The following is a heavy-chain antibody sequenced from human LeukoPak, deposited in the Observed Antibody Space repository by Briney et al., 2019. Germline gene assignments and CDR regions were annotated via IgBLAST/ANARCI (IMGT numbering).Heavy chain of an antibody. CDR1: GGSMRSHY. D-gene: IGHD3-3*01. V-gene: IGHV4-59*11. CDR2: IYYRGST. Sequence: SETLSLTCTVSGGSMRSHYWRWIRHPRGRGLEGMGYIYYRGSTNYSTSLESRLTISVDPYQNQFSLELSSVTDADTAVYYCARAGPYYDFWSGYLGPDDLDVWGKGTTVTVSS. CDR3: ARAGPYYDFWSGYLGPDDLDV. J-gene: IGHJ6*04.